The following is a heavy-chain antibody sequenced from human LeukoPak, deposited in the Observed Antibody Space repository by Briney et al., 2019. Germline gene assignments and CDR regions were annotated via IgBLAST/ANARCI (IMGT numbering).Heavy chain of an antibody. CDR1: GFTFSSSA. J-gene: IGHJ6*02. CDR2: ISASGGST. D-gene: IGHD6-19*01. Sequence: GGSLRLSCAASGFTFSSSAMSWVRQVPGKGLEWVSGISASGGSTYYADSVRGRFTISRDNSKNTLYVQMNSLRDEDTAVYYCARDDLRYSSGWGIYYYYYGMDVWGQGTTVTVSS. CDR3: ARDDLRYSSGWGIYYYYYGMDV. V-gene: IGHV3-23*01.